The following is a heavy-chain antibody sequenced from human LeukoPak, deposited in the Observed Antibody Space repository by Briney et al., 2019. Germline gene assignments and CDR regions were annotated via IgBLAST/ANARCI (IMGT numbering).Heavy chain of an antibody. V-gene: IGHV1-69*13. Sequence: ASVKVSCKASGYTFTSYGISWVRQAPGQGLEWMGGIIPIFGTANYAQKFQGRVTITADESTSTAYMELSSLRSEDTAVYYCARVVTIFGVVIRYYYMDVWGKGTTVTVSS. CDR1: GYTFTSYG. CDR2: IIPIFGTA. D-gene: IGHD3-3*01. CDR3: ARVVTIFGVVIRYYYMDV. J-gene: IGHJ6*03.